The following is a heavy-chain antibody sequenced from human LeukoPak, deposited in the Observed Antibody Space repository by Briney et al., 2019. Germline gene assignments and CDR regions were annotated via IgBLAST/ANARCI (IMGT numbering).Heavy chain of an antibody. CDR1: GYTFTDYY. V-gene: IGHV1-2*06. D-gene: IGHD4/OR15-4a*01. Sequence: ASVMVSCKASGYTFTDYYVHWVRLVPGQGLEWMGRISPNSGATNYAEKFRGRVTMARDTSINTVYMEMSSLRSDDTAVYYCARDLWGWGSDYLDYWGQGTLVTVSS. J-gene: IGHJ4*02. CDR2: ISPNSGAT. CDR3: ARDLWGWGSDYLDY.